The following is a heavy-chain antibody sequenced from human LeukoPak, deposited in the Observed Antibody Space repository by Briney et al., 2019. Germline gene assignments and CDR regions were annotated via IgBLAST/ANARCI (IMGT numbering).Heavy chain of an antibody. CDR2: INPNSGGT. J-gene: IGHJ4*02. V-gene: IGHV1-2*02. Sequence: ASVKVSCKASGYTFTSYGISWVRQAPGQGLEWMGWINPNSGGTNYAQKFQGRVTMTRDTSISTAYMELSRLRSDDTAVYYCARGQGGYYDSSGYQPFDYWGQGTLVTVSS. D-gene: IGHD3-22*01. CDR3: ARGQGGYYDSSGYQPFDY. CDR1: GYTFTSYG.